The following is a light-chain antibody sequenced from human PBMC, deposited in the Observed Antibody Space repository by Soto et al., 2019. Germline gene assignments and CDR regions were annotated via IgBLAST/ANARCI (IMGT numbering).Light chain of an antibody. V-gene: IGKV3D-15*01. Sequence: DILLTQSPGPRSLSPGERATLSRRASQSVGSYLGWYQQKPGQAPRLLIYDASNRATGIPARFSGSGSGTEFTLTISSLQPDDFATYDCQHYNSYSEAFGQGTKVDIK. J-gene: IGKJ1*01. CDR2: DAS. CDR3: QHYNSYSEA. CDR1: QSVGSY.